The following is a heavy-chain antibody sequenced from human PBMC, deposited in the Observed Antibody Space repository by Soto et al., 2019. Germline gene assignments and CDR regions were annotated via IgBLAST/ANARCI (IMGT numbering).Heavy chain of an antibody. CDR2: IYHAGSV. J-gene: IGHJ6*02. CDR1: GYSIGSGYY. V-gene: IGHV4-38-2*01. Sequence: SETLSLTCAVSGYSIGSGYYWAWIRQSPGKGLEWIGSIYHAGSVYYNPSLNGRVALSMDTSKNHFSLKLTSVTAADTAVYYCARTFDYYGMDVWGQGTTVTVSS. CDR3: ARTFDYYGMDV.